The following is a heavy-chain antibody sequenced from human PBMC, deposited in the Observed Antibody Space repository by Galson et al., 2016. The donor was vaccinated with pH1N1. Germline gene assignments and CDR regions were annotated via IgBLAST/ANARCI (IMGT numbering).Heavy chain of an antibody. CDR1: GFTFSSYG. D-gene: IGHD6-13*01. J-gene: IGHJ4*02. Sequence: SLRLSCAASGFTFSSYGFHWVRQAPGKGLEWVAVISYDGSNKYYADPVKGRFTISRDNSKNTLYLQMNSLRAEDTAVYYCAKVVRGSSWPSFDYWGQGTLVTVSS. CDR2: ISYDGSNK. CDR3: AKVVRGSSWPSFDY. V-gene: IGHV3-30*18.